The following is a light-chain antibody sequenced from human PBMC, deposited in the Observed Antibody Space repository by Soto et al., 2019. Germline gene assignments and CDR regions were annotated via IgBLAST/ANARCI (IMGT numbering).Light chain of an antibody. Sequence: EIVLTQSPGTLSLSPGERATLSCRASQSVSSSYLAWYQQKPGQAPSLLIYGASSRATGIPDRFSGSGSGTDFTLTISRLEPEDFAVYYCQQYGSSPETCGQGTKVEIK. CDR3: QQYGSSPET. V-gene: IGKV3-20*01. CDR2: GAS. J-gene: IGKJ1*01. CDR1: QSVSSSY.